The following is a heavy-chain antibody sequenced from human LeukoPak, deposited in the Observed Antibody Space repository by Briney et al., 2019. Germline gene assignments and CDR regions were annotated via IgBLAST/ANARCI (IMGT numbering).Heavy chain of an antibody. CDR3: AFSLGDGSGGSFNYFDS. D-gene: IGHD3-10*01. J-gene: IGHJ4*02. V-gene: IGHV5-51*01. CDR1: GYSSSSYW. Sequence: GAPLLISSNASGYSSSSYWIAWVRHLAGKDLEWMGIIYPGDSDTRYSPSFQGQVTISADKSISPVYLQWNSLKASDTSMYYCAFSLGDGSGGSFNYFDSWGQGTLVTVSS. CDR2: IYPGDSDT.